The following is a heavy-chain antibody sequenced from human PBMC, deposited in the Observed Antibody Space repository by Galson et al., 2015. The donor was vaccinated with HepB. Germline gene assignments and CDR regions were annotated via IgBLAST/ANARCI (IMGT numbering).Heavy chain of an antibody. CDR3: ARNRIAVAGENAFDI. Sequence: SVKVSCKASGYTFTNYAMNWVRQAPGQGLGWMGWINTNTGNPTYAQGFTGRFVFSLDTSVSAAYLQISSLKAEDTAVYYCARNRIAVAGENAFDIWGQGTMVTVSS. D-gene: IGHD6-19*01. CDR1: GYTFTNYA. J-gene: IGHJ3*02. CDR2: INTNTGNP. V-gene: IGHV7-4-1*02.